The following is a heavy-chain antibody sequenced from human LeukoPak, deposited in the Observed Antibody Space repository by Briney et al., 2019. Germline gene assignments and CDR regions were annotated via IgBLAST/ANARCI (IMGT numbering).Heavy chain of an antibody. CDR3: ARSVNYYDSSGYYY. CDR2: IWYDGSNK. CDR1: GFTFSSYG. D-gene: IGHD3-22*01. Sequence: GRSLRLSCAAYGFTFSSYGMHWVRQAPGKGVEWVAVIWYDGSNKYYADSVKGRLTISRDNSKNTLYLQMNSLRAEDTAVYYCARSVNYYDSSGYYYWGQGTLVTVSS. J-gene: IGHJ4*02. V-gene: IGHV3-33*01.